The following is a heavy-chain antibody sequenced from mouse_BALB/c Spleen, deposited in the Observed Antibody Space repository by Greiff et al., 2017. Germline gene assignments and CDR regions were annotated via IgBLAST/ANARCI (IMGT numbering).Heavy chain of an antibody. J-gene: IGHJ3*01. V-gene: IGHV2-9-2*01. Sequence: VKLMESGPGLVAPSQSLSITCTVSGFSLTSYDISWIRQPPGKGLEWLGVIWTGGGTNYNSAFMSRLSISKDNSKSQVFLKMNSLQTDDTAIYYCVRDRDDYDGGFAYWGQGTLVTVSA. D-gene: IGHD2-4*01. CDR1: GFSLTSYD. CDR2: IWTGGGT. CDR3: VRDRDDYDGGFAY.